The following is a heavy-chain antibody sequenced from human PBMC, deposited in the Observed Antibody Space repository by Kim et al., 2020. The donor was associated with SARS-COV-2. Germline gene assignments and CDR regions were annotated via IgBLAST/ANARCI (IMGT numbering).Heavy chain of an antibody. Sequence: ASVKVSCKASGYTFTSYGISWVRQAPGQGLEWMGWISAYNGNTNYAQKLQGRVTMTTDTSTSTAYMELRSLRSDDTAVYYCARGIGLIGGAEMGDYYGMDVWGQGTTVTVSS. J-gene: IGHJ6*02. CDR3: ARGIGLIGGAEMGDYYGMDV. V-gene: IGHV1-18*04. CDR1: GYTFTSYG. CDR2: ISAYNGNT. D-gene: IGHD2-21*01.